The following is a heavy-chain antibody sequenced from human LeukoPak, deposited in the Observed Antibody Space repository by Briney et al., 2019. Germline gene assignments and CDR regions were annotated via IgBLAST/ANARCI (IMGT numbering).Heavy chain of an antibody. D-gene: IGHD2-8*02. CDR3: ARVRTEWYIDL. CDR2: MKEDGGEK. CDR1: GFIFSPYW. V-gene: IGHV3-7*01. J-gene: IGHJ2*01. Sequence: GGSLRLSCAASGFIFSPYWVTWVRQAPGMGLEWVANMKEDGGEKFYVDSVRGRFTISRDNAKNSVHLQMNSLRVEDTGVYYCARVRTEWYIDLWGRGTLVTAST.